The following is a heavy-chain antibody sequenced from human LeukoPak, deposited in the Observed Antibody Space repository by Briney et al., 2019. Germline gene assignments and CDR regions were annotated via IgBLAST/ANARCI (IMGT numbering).Heavy chain of an antibody. CDR3: ARVHGSGSYYTHIDY. Sequence: SETLSLTCTVSGRPISSYYGSWIRQPPGKGLEWIGYIYYSGSTNYNPSLKSRVTISVDTSKNQFSLKLSSVTAADTAVYYCARVHGSGSYYTHIDYWGQGTLVTVSS. CDR1: GRPISSYY. J-gene: IGHJ4*02. V-gene: IGHV4-59*01. D-gene: IGHD3-10*01. CDR2: IYYSGST.